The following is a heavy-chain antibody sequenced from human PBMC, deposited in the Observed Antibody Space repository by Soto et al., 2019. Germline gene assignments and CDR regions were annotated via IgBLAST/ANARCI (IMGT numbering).Heavy chain of an antibody. CDR3: AREFSNSPEAFDS. D-gene: IGHD6-6*01. CDR1: GASITSYY. V-gene: IGHV4-59*01. CDR2: IYHSGST. J-gene: IGHJ4*02. Sequence: SETLSLTCSVSGASITSYYWSWIRQPPGKGLEWIGYIYHSGSTNYNPSLKSRVTISVDTTRNQFSLRLSSVTAADTAVYYCAREFSNSPEAFDSWGQGSLVTVSS.